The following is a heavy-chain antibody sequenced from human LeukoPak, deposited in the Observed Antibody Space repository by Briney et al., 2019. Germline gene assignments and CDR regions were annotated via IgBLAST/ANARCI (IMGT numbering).Heavy chain of an antibody. D-gene: IGHD3-3*01. CDR3: ASKLNDFWSGYSADY. V-gene: IGHV1-69*13. J-gene: IGHJ4*02. CDR2: IIPIFGTA. Sequence: GASVKVSCKASGGTFSSYAISWVRQAPGQGLEWMGGIIPIFGTANYAQKFQGRVTITADESTSTAYMERSSLRSEDTAVYYCASKLNDFWSGYSADYWGQGTLVTVSS. CDR1: GGTFSSYA.